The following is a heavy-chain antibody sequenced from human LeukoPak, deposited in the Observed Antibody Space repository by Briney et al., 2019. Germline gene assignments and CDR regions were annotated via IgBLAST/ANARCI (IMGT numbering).Heavy chain of an antibody. Sequence: GGSLRLSCAASGFTSSSYAMSWVRQAPGKGLEWVSAISGSGGSTYYADSVKGRFTISRDNSKNTLYLQMNSLRAEDTAVYYCARTYYYDSSGYPPGIYWGQGTLVTVSS. J-gene: IGHJ4*02. CDR3: ARTYYYDSSGYPPGIY. V-gene: IGHV3-23*01. D-gene: IGHD3-22*01. CDR1: GFTSSSYA. CDR2: ISGSGGST.